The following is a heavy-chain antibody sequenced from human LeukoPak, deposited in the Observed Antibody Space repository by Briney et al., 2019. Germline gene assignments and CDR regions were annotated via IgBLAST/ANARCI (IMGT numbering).Heavy chain of an antibody. Sequence: GGSLRLSSPASGFTFDDYGMSRVRHALGKWLEWVSGINWSGGSAGYAASVKGRFTISSDHTKNSLYLQMNSLRAEDTALYYCARDGYYDSSGYYSIHYWGQGPLVTVSS. D-gene: IGHD3-22*01. V-gene: IGHV3-20*03. CDR3: ARDGYYDSSGYYSIHY. CDR1: GFTFDDYG. CDR2: INWSGGSA. J-gene: IGHJ4*02.